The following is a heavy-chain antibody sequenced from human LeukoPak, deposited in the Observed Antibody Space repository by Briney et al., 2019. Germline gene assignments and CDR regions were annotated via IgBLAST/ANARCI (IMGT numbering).Heavy chain of an antibody. V-gene: IGHV4-39*01. CDR3: ARHSTDYYDSSGYRYYYYYMDV. CDR1: GGYLCSTRYY. J-gene: IGHJ6*03. CDR2: ICYSWCT. D-gene: IGHD3-22*01. Sequence: SETLSLTCTVSGGYLCSTRYYLGWIRHPPGQGLEWVGTICYSWCTFYNVSLKSRVSISVDRSENQFSLKVSSVTAADMAVYYCARHSTDYYDSSGYRYYYYYMDVWGKGTTVTVSS.